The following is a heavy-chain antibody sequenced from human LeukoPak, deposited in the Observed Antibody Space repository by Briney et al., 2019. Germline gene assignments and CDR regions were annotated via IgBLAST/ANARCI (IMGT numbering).Heavy chain of an antibody. CDR1: GFTFSDYY. CDR2: IYSGGST. CDR3: ARDPTTVTTKGY. Sequence: PGGSLRLSCAASGFTFSDYYMSWIRQAPGKGLEWVSVIYSGGSTYYADSVKGRFTISRDNSKNTLYLQMNSLRAEDTAVYYCARDPTTVTTKGYWGQGTLVTVSS. D-gene: IGHD4-17*01. J-gene: IGHJ4*02. V-gene: IGHV3-66*01.